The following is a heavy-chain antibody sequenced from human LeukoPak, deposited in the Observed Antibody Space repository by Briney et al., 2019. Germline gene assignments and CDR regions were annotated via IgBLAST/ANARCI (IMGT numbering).Heavy chain of an antibody. CDR3: VGTIASRGSEY. D-gene: IGHD6-6*01. J-gene: IGHJ4*02. Sequence: GGSLRPSCAASGFTFTNYWMHWVRQAPGTGLVWVSRLPPDELGIIYADSVKGRFTVSRDNAKNTVYLQMNNLRVDDTAMYYCVGTIASRGSEYWGQGALVTVSS. CDR2: LPPDELGI. CDR1: GFTFTNYW. V-gene: IGHV3-74*01.